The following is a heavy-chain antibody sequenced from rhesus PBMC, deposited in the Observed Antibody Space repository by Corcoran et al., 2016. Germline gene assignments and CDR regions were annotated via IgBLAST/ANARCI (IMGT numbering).Heavy chain of an antibody. Sequence: QVQLQESGPGLVKPSETLSLTCAVSGGSFSNYWWSWIRLPPGKGREWICDICGNSGRTNFNPSRKSRVTISKDASKNQFSLKVSSVTAADTAVYYCARGKIAAAGTSFYFDYWGQGVLVTVSS. CDR3: ARGKIAAAGTSFYFDY. CDR1: GGSFSNYW. J-gene: IGHJ4*01. CDR2: ICGNSGRT. D-gene: IGHD6-31*01. V-gene: IGHV4-80*01.